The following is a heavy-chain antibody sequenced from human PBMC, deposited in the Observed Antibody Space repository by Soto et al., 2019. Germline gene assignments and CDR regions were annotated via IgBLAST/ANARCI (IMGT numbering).Heavy chain of an antibody. CDR3: ARHHVRGRTIAGAAEF. CDR2: INHSGNT. V-gene: IGHV4-34*01. D-gene: IGHD1-26*01. J-gene: IGHJ4*02. Sequence: QVQLQQWGAGQLKPSETLSLTCAVYGGSLSGYYWSWIRQPPGKALEWIGEINHSGNTNYNPSLKSRVTISVDTSKNQLFLNLSSLTAADTAMYYCARHHVRGRTIAGAAEFWGQGTLVTVSS. CDR1: GGSLSGYY.